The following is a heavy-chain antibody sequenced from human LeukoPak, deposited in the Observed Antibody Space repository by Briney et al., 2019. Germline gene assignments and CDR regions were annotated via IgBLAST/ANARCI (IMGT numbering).Heavy chain of an antibody. J-gene: IGHJ4*02. D-gene: IGHD1-14*01. V-gene: IGHV3-64D*06. CDR3: VKDRNPVPFPYFDY. CDR2: ISSNGGST. CDR1: GFTFSSYA. Sequence: PGGSLRLSCSASGFTFSSYAMHWVRQAPGKGLEYVSVISSNGGSTYYADSVKGRFTISRDNSKNTLYLQMSSLRAEDTAVYYCVKDRNPVPFPYFDYWGQGTLVTVSS.